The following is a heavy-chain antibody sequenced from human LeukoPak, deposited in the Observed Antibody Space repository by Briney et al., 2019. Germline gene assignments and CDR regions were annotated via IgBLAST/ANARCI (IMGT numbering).Heavy chain of an antibody. Sequence: GASVKVSCKASGYTFTSYDINWVRQAPGQGLEWMGGIIPIFGTANYAQKFQGRVTITADESTSTAYMELSSLRSEDTAVYYCASEKYYDFWSGYIYYYGMDVWGQGTTVTVSS. V-gene: IGHV1-69*13. CDR2: IIPIFGTA. D-gene: IGHD3-3*01. CDR1: GYTFTSYD. J-gene: IGHJ6*02. CDR3: ASEKYYDFWSGYIYYYGMDV.